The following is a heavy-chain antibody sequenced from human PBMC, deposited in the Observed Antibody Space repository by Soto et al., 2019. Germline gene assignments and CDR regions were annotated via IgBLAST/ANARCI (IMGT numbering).Heavy chain of an antibody. Sequence: ASVKVSCKASGYTFTSYGISWVRQAPGQGLEWMGWISAYNGNTNYAQKLQGRVTMTTDTSTSTAYMELRSLRSDDTAVYYCARRRDDILTGYYRLDPWGQGTLVTV. V-gene: IGHV1-18*01. J-gene: IGHJ5*02. D-gene: IGHD3-9*01. CDR3: ARRRDDILTGYYRLDP. CDR2: ISAYNGNT. CDR1: GYTFTSYG.